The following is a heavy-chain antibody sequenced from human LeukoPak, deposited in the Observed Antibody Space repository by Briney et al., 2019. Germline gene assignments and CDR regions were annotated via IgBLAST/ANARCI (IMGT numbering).Heavy chain of an antibody. CDR1: GGTFSSYA. D-gene: IGHD6-13*01. Sequence: GASVKVSCKASGGTFSSYAISWVRRAPGQGLEWMGGIIPIFGTANYAQKFQGRVTITADESTSTAYMELSSLRSEDTAVYYCARDLFRAEQQLSDYYYYYMDVWGKGTTVTVSS. J-gene: IGHJ6*03. CDR3: ARDLFRAEQQLSDYYYYYMDV. V-gene: IGHV1-69*13. CDR2: IIPIFGTA.